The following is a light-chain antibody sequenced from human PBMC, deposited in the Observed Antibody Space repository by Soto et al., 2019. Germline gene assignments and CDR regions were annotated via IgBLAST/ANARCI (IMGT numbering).Light chain of an antibody. Sequence: DIVMTQSPGYLAVSLGERATVNCRSSRSVLSSSNNKNFLAWYQQKAGQPPRLLIYWASTRQSGVPDRFSGSGSGTDFTLTISSLQAEDVAVYYCQQYYSSPFTFGPGTKVDI. J-gene: IGKJ3*01. CDR3: QQYYSSPFT. CDR1: RSVLSSSNNKNF. V-gene: IGKV4-1*01. CDR2: WAS.